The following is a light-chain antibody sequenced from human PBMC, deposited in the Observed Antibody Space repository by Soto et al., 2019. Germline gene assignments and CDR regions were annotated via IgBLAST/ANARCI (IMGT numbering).Light chain of an antibody. CDR3: QQLKSYPRT. Sequence: EIKITKSPSTLSASVVDRVTITCPASQGISNYLAWYQQKPGKVPKLLIYAASTLQRGVPSRFSRRGSGTHFTLSISSLQPEDFATYFCQQLKSYPRTFGQGTKGDIK. J-gene: IGKJ1*01. V-gene: IGKV1-9*01. CDR2: AAS. CDR1: QGISNY.